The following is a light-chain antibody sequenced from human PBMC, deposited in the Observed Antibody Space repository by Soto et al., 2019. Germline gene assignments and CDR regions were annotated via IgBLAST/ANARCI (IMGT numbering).Light chain of an antibody. CDR2: DVS. V-gene: IGLV2-14*01. CDR3: SSYTSISTLSYV. Sequence: QSVLTQPASVSGSPGQSITISCTGTSSDVGGYNYVSWYQQHPGKAPKLMIYDVSNRPSGVSNRFSGSKSGNTASLTISGLQPEGEADYYCSSYTSISTLSYVFGTGTKVTVL. J-gene: IGLJ1*01. CDR1: SSDVGGYNY.